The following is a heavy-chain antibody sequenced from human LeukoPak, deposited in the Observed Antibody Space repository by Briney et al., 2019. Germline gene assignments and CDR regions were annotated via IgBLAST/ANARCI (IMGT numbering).Heavy chain of an antibody. CDR1: GDSISSGDYY. CDR3: ATGGGLFGRALGAFDS. CDR2: ISSSGST. Sequence: SETLSLTCTVSGDSISSGDYYWSWIRQPAGKGLEWIGRISSSGSTNYNPPLKSRVTISVDTSKNQFSLKLSSVTATDTAVYYCATGGGLFGRALGAFDSWGQGTLVTVSS. V-gene: IGHV4-61*02. J-gene: IGHJ4*02. D-gene: IGHD3-10*02.